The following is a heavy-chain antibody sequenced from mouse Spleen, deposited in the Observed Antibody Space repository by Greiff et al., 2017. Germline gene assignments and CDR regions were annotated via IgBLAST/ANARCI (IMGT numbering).Heavy chain of an antibody. V-gene: IGHV1-39*01. D-gene: IGHD2-3*01. CDR1: GYSFTDYN. CDR3: ARSEAYEGAMDY. CDR2: INPNYGTT. J-gene: IGHJ4*01. Sequence: VQLQQSGPELEKTGASVKISSKASGYSFTDYNMNWVKQSNGKSIEWIGVINPNYGTTSYNQKFKGKATLTVDQSSSTAYMQLNSLTSEDSAVYYCARSEAYEGAMDYWGQGTSVTVSS.